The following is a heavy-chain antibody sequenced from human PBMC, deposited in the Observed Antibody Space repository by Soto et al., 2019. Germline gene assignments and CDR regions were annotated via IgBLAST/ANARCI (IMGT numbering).Heavy chain of an antibody. D-gene: IGHD2-15*01. CDR1: GFSLSTSGVG. V-gene: IGHV2-5*02. CDR2: IYWDDDK. CDR3: AHEGYCSGGSCYRYNWFDP. Sequence: QITLKESGPTLVKPTQTLTLTCTFSGFSLSTSGVGVGWIRQPPGKAPEWLALIYWDDDKRYSPSLKSRLTITKDTSKNQVVLTMTNMDPVDTATYYCAHEGYCSGGSCYRYNWFDPWGQGTLVTVSS. J-gene: IGHJ5*02.